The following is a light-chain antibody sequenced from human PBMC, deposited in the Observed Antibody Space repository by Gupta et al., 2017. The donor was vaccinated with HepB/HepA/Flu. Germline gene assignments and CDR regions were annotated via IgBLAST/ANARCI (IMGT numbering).Light chain of an antibody. CDR3: QQYDHLPYT. J-gene: IGKJ2*01. Sequence: ETQMTQSPSSLSSSVGDRVTITCQATHDIKSFLNWFQQKSGKAPRLLIYGASNLKSGVPPRFSGSGSGTQFSLTITNLQPEAVASYVCQQYDHLPYTFGQGT. V-gene: IGKV1-33*01. CDR1: HDIKSF. CDR2: GAS.